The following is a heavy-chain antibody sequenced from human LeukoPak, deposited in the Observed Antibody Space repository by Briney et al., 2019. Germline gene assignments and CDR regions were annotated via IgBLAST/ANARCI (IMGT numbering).Heavy chain of an antibody. D-gene: IGHD5-12*01. Sequence: PSETLSLTCAVYGGSFSGYYWSWIRQPPGKGLEWIGEINHSGSTNYDPSLKSRVSISVDTSKNQFSLKLSSVTAADTAVYCCARRNGQDIVPTFRRRYYFDYWGQGTLVTVSS. V-gene: IGHV4-34*01. CDR3: ARRNGQDIVPTFRRRYYFDY. J-gene: IGHJ4*02. CDR2: INHSGST. CDR1: GGSFSGYY.